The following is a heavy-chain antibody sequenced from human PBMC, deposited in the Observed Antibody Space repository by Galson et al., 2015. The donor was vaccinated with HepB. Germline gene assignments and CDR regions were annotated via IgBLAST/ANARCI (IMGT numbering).Heavy chain of an antibody. CDR1: GFTFSSYW. CDR3: ARAIYGDVGSDAYDI. V-gene: IGHV3-7*01. CDR2: IKQDGSEK. J-gene: IGHJ3*02. Sequence: SLRLSCAASGFTFSSYWMNWVRQAPGKGLEWVANIKQDGSEKHYVDSVKGRFTISRDNAQNSLYLQISRLRAEDTAVYYCARAIYGDVGSDAYDIWGQGTMVTVSS. D-gene: IGHD4-17*01.